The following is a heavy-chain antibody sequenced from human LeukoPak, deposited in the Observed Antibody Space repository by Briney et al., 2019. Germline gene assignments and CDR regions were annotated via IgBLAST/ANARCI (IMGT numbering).Heavy chain of an antibody. CDR3: ARATTTGTTRALDAFDI. J-gene: IGHJ3*02. V-gene: IGHV4-59*12. CDR2: IYYSGST. Sequence: SETLSLTCTVSGGSISTYYWSWIRQPPGRGLEWIGYIYYSGSTNYNPSLKSRVTISVDTSKNQFSLQLSSVTPEDTAVYYCARATTTGTTRALDAFDIWGQGTMVIVSS. D-gene: IGHD1-1*01. CDR1: GGSISTYY.